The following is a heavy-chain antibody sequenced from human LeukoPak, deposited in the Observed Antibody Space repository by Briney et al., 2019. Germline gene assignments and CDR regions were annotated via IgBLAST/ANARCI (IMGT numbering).Heavy chain of an antibody. V-gene: IGHV3-7*01. Sequence: GGSLRLSCAASGFTLSSYWMSWVSQAPGKGLEWVANIKQDGSEKYYVDSVKGRFTISRDNAKNSLYLQMNSLRAEDTAVYYCARDPVYSSGWDYFDYWGQGTLVTVSS. CDR2: IKQDGSEK. D-gene: IGHD6-19*01. CDR1: GFTLSSYW. J-gene: IGHJ4*02. CDR3: ARDPVYSSGWDYFDY.